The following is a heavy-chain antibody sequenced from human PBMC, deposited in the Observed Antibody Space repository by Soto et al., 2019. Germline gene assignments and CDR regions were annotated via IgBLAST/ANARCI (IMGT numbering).Heavy chain of an antibody. CDR1: GFTFSSYA. Sequence: EVQLLESGGGLVQPGGSLRLSCAASGFTFSSYAMRWVRQAPGKGLEWVSAISGSGGSTYYADSVKGRFTISSDNSKNTLYLQMNSLSAEDTAVYYCARRGSVRYYDYWGQGTLVTVSS. CDR3: ARRGSVRYYDY. V-gene: IGHV3-23*01. D-gene: IGHD6-19*01. J-gene: IGHJ4*02. CDR2: ISGSGGST.